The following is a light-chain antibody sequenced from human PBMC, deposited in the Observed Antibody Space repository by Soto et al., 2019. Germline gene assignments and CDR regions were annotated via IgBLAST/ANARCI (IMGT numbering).Light chain of an antibody. V-gene: IGKV1-39*01. CDR3: QQTYSTPWT. Sequence: DIHMTQSPSSLSASLGDRVSITFRASQTIIRYLSWYQQKPGKAPKLLISAASSLQSGVSSRFNGSRSGTDFTLTISSLQSDDFATYYCQQTYSTPWTFGLGTKVDIK. J-gene: IGKJ1*01. CDR1: QTIIRY. CDR2: AAS.